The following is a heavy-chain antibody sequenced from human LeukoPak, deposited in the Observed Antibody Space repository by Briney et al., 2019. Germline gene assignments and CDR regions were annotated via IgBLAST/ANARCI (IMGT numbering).Heavy chain of an antibody. D-gene: IGHD3-3*01. CDR3: AKDSDFWSGYYRASYYYMDV. Sequence: PGGSLRLSCAASGFTFSSYAMSWVRQAPGKGLEWVSAISGSGCSTYYADSVKGRFTISRDNSKNTLYLQMNSLRAEDTAVYYCAKDSDFWSGYYRASYYYMDVWGKGTTVTVSS. V-gene: IGHV3-23*01. CDR1: GFTFSSYA. J-gene: IGHJ6*03. CDR2: ISGSGCST.